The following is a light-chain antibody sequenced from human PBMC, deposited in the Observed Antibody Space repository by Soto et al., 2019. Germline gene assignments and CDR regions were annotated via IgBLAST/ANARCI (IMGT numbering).Light chain of an antibody. Sequence: QSVLTQPPSASGSPGQSVTISCTGTSSDVGGYNYVSWYQQHPGKAPKLMIYEVSKRPSGVPDRFSGSKSGNTASLTVSGLEAEDEAYYYCSSYAGGNNWVFGGGTKLTVL. J-gene: IGLJ3*02. CDR1: SSDVGGYNY. V-gene: IGLV2-8*01. CDR3: SSYAGGNNWV. CDR2: EVS.